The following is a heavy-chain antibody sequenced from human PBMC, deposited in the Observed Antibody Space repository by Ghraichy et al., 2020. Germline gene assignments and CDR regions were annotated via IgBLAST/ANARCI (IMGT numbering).Heavy chain of an antibody. D-gene: IGHD2-8*01. Sequence: GGSLRLSCAASGFTVSSNYMSWVRQAPGKGLEWVSVINRGGSTYFDEYVKNRFSISRDNSKNTMNLQMNSLIPGDTAVYYCARDGASANCSDGVCSFYYFNGMDVLGQETTFTVSS. CDR2: INRGGST. V-gene: IGHV3-66*01. CDR1: GFTVSSNY. J-gene: IGHJ6*02. CDR3: ARDGASANCSDGVCSFYYFNGMDV.